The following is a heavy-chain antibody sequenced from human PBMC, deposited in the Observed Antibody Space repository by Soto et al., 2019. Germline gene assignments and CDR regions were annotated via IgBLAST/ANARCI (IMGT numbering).Heavy chain of an antibody. CDR1: GASIKTGGYY. Sequence: PSETLSLTCTVSGASIKTGGYYWTWIRQHPVKGLEWIGYIYYSGTTYYTPSLESRVTMSVDLSTNQFSLRLSSVTAADTAVYYCARGNFCSGIICPDGNYGVIDSWGQGTLVTVSS. V-gene: IGHV4-31*03. CDR2: IYYSGTT. D-gene: IGHD2-2*01. CDR3: ARGNFCSGIICPDGNYGVIDS. J-gene: IGHJ4*02.